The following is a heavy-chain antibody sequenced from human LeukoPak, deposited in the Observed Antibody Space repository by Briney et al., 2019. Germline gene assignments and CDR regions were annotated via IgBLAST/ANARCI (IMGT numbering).Heavy chain of an antibody. V-gene: IGHV3-48*04. D-gene: IGHD1-26*01. Sequence: PGGSLRLSCAASGFIFSAYSMNWVRQAPGKGLEWVSYISDSSDIIYYADSVKGRFTISRDNAKDSLYLQMNSLRAEDTAIYYCARGYSGTYPNVWGQGTIVTVSS. CDR3: ARGYSGTYPNV. J-gene: IGHJ3*01. CDR1: GFIFSAYS. CDR2: ISDSSDII.